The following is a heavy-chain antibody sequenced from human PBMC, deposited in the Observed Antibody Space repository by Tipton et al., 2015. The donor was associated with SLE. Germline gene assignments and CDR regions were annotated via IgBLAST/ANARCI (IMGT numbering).Heavy chain of an antibody. D-gene: IGHD2-15*01. CDR1: GGSITSHY. J-gene: IGHJ4*02. CDR2: VSYSGTT. Sequence: TLSLTCTVSGGSITSHYWNWIRQPQGKGLEWIGYVSYSGTTSYKPSLESRVTISVDRAKNQISLKLRSVTAADTAVYYCAGGWQDYCSGGTCYALDYWGQGKLVTVSS. V-gene: IGHV4-59*11. CDR3: AGGWQDYCSGGTCYALDY.